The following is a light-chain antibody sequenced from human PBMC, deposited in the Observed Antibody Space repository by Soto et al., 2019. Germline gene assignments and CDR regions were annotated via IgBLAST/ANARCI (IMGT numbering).Light chain of an antibody. CDR3: QHYGRSPPWT. CDR2: GTS. V-gene: IGKV3-20*01. Sequence: EIVLTQSPGTLSLSPGERATLSCRASQSVDNQYIAWFQQNPGQAPRLLIYGTSTRPHGIPVRFSGSGSGTDLTLTISRLEPEDFAVYYCQHYGRSPPWTFGQGTKVDIK. J-gene: IGKJ1*01. CDR1: QSVDNQY.